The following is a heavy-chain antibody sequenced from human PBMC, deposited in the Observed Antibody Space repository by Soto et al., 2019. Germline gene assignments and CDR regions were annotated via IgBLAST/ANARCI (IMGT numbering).Heavy chain of an antibody. CDR1: GGSITDKW. D-gene: IGHD3-16*01. CDR3: AREGDHPFSLGY. CDR2: VHHSGST. Sequence: QVQLQESGPGLVKPSGILSLTCPVSGGSITDKWWSWIRQTPGKGLEWIGEVHHSGSTNYSPSLKSRVTMSVDTSKNDFSLKLFSLTAADTAIYYCAREGDHPFSLGYWGQGTLVTVSS. J-gene: IGHJ4*02. V-gene: IGHV4-4*02.